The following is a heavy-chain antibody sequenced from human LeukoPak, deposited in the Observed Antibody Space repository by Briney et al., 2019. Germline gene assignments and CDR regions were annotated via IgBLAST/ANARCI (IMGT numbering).Heavy chain of an antibody. J-gene: IGHJ4*02. V-gene: IGHV3-30-3*01. CDR2: ISYDGSNK. CDR1: GFTFSSYA. D-gene: IGHD2-2*01. Sequence: GGSLRLSCAASGFTFSSYAMHWVRQAPGKGLEWVAVISYDGSNKYYADSVKGRFTISRDNSENTLYLQMNSLRAEDTAVYYCVRDRAPFVVVPAATDYWGQGTLVTVSS. CDR3: VRDRAPFVVVPAATDY.